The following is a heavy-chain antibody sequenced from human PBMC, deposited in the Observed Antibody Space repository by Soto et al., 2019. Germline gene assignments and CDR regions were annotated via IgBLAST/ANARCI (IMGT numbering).Heavy chain of an antibody. Sequence: GGSLRLSCAASGFTFSSYAMSWVRQAPGKGLEWVSAISGSGGSTYYADSVKGRFTISRDNSKNTLYLQMNSLRAEDTAVYYCANAPSSGWYVDYWGQGTLVTVSS. V-gene: IGHV3-23*01. CDR2: ISGSGGST. D-gene: IGHD6-19*01. J-gene: IGHJ4*02. CDR1: GFTFSSYA. CDR3: ANAPSSGWYVDY.